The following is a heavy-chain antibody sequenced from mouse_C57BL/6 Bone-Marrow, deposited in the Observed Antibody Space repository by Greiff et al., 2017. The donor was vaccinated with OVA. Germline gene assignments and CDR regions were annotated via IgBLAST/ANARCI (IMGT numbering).Heavy chain of an antibody. Sequence: QVQLQQSGAELVKPGASVKLSCKASGYTFTSYWMQWVKQRPGQGLEWIGEIDPSDSYTNYNQKFKGKATLTVDTSSSTAYMQLSSLTSEDSAVYYCARTPYYSNLFDYWGQGTTLTVSS. CDR3: ARTPYYSNLFDY. D-gene: IGHD2-5*01. CDR1: GYTFTSYW. V-gene: IGHV1-50*01. J-gene: IGHJ2*01. CDR2: IDPSDSYT.